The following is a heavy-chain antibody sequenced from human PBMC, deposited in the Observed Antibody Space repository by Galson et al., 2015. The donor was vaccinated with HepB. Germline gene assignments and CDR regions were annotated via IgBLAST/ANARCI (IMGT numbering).Heavy chain of an antibody. D-gene: IGHD3-10*01. CDR1: GGSITAGHFY. J-gene: IGHJ6*03. V-gene: IGHV4-61*02. CDR3: ARVVRFFYTDYYYMDG. Sequence: TLSLTCTMSGGSITAGHFYWSWIRQSAGKGLQWIGRIFNSGNTKYNPSLGSRLSMSVDTARNQFSLKLKSVTAADAAVYYCARVVRFFYTDYYYMDGWGKGTTVTVSS. CDR2: IFNSGNT.